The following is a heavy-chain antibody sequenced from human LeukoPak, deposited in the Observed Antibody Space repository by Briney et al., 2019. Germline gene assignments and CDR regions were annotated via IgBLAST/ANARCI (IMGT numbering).Heavy chain of an antibody. CDR2: ISGSGSST. CDR3: AKPPDSSGYYGFYFDY. Sequence: GGSLRLSCAATGFTFSSQAMSWVRQAPGKGLEWVSGISGSGSSTYYADSVKGRFTISRDISKNTLYLQMNSLRAEHTAVYYCAKPPDSSGYYGFYFDYWGQGTLVTVSS. D-gene: IGHD3-22*01. V-gene: IGHV3-23*01. J-gene: IGHJ4*02. CDR1: GFTFSSQA.